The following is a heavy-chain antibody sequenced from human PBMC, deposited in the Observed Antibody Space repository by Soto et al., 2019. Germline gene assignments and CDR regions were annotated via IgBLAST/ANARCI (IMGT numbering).Heavy chain of an antibody. CDR3: ARVADCSGGRCYFSVDY. Sequence: QVQLQESGPGLVKPSQTLSLTCTVSGGSISSGDYYWSWIRQPPGKGLEWIGYIYYSGSTYYNPSLKSRVTTSVDTSKNQSSLKLSSVTAADTAVYYCARVADCSGGRCYFSVDYWGQGTLVTVSS. V-gene: IGHV4-30-4*01. J-gene: IGHJ4*02. CDR2: IYYSGST. CDR1: GGSISSGDYY. D-gene: IGHD2-15*01.